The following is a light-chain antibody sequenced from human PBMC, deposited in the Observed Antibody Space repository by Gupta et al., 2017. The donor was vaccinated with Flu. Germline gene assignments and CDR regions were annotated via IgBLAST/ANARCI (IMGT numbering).Light chain of an antibody. CDR1: QTVSSN. CDR2: GAS. Sequence: EIVMTQSPATLSLSQGEGVTLSCRASQTVSSNLAWYQQRPGQAPRLVLYGASMRATDIPARFSGGGSGTEFTLTISSLQSEDFAIYHCQQYHDRPWTFGQGTRVEIK. J-gene: IGKJ1*01. V-gene: IGKV3-15*01. CDR3: QQYHDRPWT.